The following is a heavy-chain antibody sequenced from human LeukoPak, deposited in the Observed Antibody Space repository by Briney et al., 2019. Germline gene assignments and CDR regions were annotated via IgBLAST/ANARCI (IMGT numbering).Heavy chain of an antibody. CDR3: ARGVRIVGATLYYFDY. J-gene: IGHJ4*02. CDR2: MNPNSGNT. V-gene: IGHV1-8*01. CDR1: GYTFTSYD. Sequence: ASVKVSCKASGYTFTSYDINWVRQATGQGLEWMGWMNPNSGNTGYAQKFQGRVTMTRNTSISTAYMELSSLRSEDTAVYYCARGVRIVGATLYYFDYWGQGTLVTVSS. D-gene: IGHD1-26*01.